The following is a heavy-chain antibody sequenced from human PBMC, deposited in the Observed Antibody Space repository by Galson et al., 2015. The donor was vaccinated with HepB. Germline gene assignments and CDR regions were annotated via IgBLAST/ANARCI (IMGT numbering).Heavy chain of an antibody. V-gene: IGHV1-69*13. CDR1: GGTFSSYA. J-gene: IGHJ5*02. CDR3: ARGGVVVVVAATGAGRYNWFDP. CDR2: IIPIFGTA. Sequence: SVKVSCKASGGTFSSYAISWVRQAPGQGLEWMGGIIPIFGTANYAQKFQGRVTITADESTSTAYMELSSLRSEDTAVYYCARGGVVVVVAATGAGRYNWFDPWGQGTLVTVSS. D-gene: IGHD2-15*01.